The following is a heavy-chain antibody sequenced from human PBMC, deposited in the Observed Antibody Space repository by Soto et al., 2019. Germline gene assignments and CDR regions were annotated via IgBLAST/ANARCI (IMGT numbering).Heavy chain of an antibody. J-gene: IGHJ6*02. CDR1: GGSISSYY. Sequence: SETLSLTCTVSGGSISSYYWSWIRQPPGKGLEWIGYIYYSGSTNYNPSLKSRVTISVDTSKNQFSLKLSSVTAADTAVYYCARDVMVGLDYYYGMDVWGQGTTVTVSS. D-gene: IGHD2-15*01. CDR2: IYYSGST. V-gene: IGHV4-59*01. CDR3: ARDVMVGLDYYYGMDV.